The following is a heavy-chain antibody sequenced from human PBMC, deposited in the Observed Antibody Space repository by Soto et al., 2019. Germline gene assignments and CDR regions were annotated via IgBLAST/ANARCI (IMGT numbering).Heavy chain of an antibody. J-gene: IGHJ6*02. D-gene: IGHD3-3*01. Sequence: ASVKVSCKASGDTFTSYGISWVRQAGGQGREWMGWISAYNGNTNYAQKLQGRVTMTTDTSTSTAYMELRSLRSDDTAVYYCAREKTTGYAFWSGISYGMEVWGQGTTVTVSS. CDR2: ISAYNGNT. V-gene: IGHV1-18*01. CDR1: GDTFTSYG. CDR3: AREKTTGYAFWSGISYGMEV.